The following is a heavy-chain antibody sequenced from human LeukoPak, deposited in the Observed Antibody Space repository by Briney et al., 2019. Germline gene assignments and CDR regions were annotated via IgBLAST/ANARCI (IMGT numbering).Heavy chain of an antibody. Sequence: ASVKVSCKASGYTFTSYGISWVRQAPGQGLEWMGWISAYNGNTNYAQKLQGRVTMTTDTSTSTAYMELRSLRSDDTAVYYCARVVAKAYYDFWSGYHTPGAGMDVWGQGTTVTVSS. CDR3: ARVVAKAYYDFWSGYHTPGAGMDV. J-gene: IGHJ6*02. CDR1: GYTFTSYG. D-gene: IGHD3-3*01. CDR2: ISAYNGNT. V-gene: IGHV1-18*01.